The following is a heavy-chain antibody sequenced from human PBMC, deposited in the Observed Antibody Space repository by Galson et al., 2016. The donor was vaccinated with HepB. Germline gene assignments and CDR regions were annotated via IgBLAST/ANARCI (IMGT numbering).Heavy chain of an antibody. J-gene: IGHJ4*02. Sequence: ISSSSYYWGWIRQPPGKGLEWIGTIYYSGSTYYNPSLKSRVTILEDTSKNQFSLKLSSVTAADTTVYYCARHGPLNAFNGYSSTWYGVLPSYYFDYWGQGTLVTVSS. D-gene: IGHD6-13*01. CDR2: IYYSGST. CDR1: ISSSSYY. V-gene: IGHV4-39*01. CDR3: ARHGPLNAFNGYSSTWYGVLPSYYFDY.